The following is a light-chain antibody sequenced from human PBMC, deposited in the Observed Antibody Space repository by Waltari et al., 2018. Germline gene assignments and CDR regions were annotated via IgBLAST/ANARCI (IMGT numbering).Light chain of an antibody. CDR3: QSYDNRLSAVV. Sequence: QSVLTQSSSVSGAPGQRVTFSCAGDSSNIGAGYDVHWYQQFSGAAPRLLIYDNPRGPSGGPDRFSGSRSGTAASLAIAGVQPEDEADYYCQSYDNRLSAVVFGGGTKLTVL. CDR1: SSNIGAGYD. J-gene: IGLJ3*02. V-gene: IGLV1-40*01. CDR2: DNP.